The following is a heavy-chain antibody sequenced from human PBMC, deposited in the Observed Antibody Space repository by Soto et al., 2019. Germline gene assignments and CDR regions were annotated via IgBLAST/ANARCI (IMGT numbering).Heavy chain of an antibody. Sequence: SETLSLTCTVSVGAITTYYWRWIRQPPGKGLEWIGYIYYSGSTNYNPSLKSRVSISVDTSKKQFSLKLSSVTAADTAVYYCARFREASWFDPWGQGTLVTVSS. CDR1: VGAITTYY. D-gene: IGHD3-10*01. V-gene: IGHV4-59*01. CDR3: ARFREASWFDP. CDR2: IYYSGST. J-gene: IGHJ5*02.